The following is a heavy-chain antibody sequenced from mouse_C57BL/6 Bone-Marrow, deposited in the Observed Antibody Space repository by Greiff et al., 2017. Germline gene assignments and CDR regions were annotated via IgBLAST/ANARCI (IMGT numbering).Heavy chain of an antibody. CDR3: TLYYDFRFDY. J-gene: IGHJ2*01. CDR1: GFNIKDDY. D-gene: IGHD2-4*01. CDR2: IDPANGDT. V-gene: IGHV14-4*01. Sequence: EVQLQQSGAELVRPGASVKLSCTASGFNIKDDYMHWVKQRPEQGLEWIGWIDPANGDTEYASKFQGKATITAATSSNTAYLQLSSLTSEDTAVYYCTLYYDFRFDYWGQGTTLTVSS.